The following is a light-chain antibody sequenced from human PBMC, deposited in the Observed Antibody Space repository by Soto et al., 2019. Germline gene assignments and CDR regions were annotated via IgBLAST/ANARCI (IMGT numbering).Light chain of an antibody. J-gene: IGKJ5*01. CDR2: DTS. V-gene: IGKV3-11*01. CDR1: QSVNNY. CDR3: QQYGNLIT. Sequence: EVVLTQSPATLSLSPGDGATLSCRASQSVNNYSAWYQQKPGRAPRLLIYDTSNRATDIPARFSGSGSGTDFTLTISSVEPEDSALYYCQQYGNLITFGQGTRLELK.